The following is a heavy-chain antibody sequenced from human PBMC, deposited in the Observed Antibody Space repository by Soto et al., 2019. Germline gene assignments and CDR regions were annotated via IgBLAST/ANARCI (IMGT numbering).Heavy chain of an antibody. CDR1: GAPINSDY. CDR2: IYHIGST. CDR3: ARFTYKSGFNWFDP. V-gene: IGHV4-59*01. Sequence: SETLSLTCNVSGAPINSDYWSWIRQSPGKGLEWIGYIYHIGSTDYNPSLKSRVTISIDKSKNQFSLNLRSVTAADTAVYFCARFTYKSGFNWFDPWGQGTQVTVSS. J-gene: IGHJ5*02. D-gene: IGHD5-12*01.